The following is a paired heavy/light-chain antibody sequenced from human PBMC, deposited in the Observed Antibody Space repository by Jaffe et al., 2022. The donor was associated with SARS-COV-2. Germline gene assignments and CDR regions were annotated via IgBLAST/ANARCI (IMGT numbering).Heavy chain of an antibody. J-gene: IGHJ4*02. Sequence: QVQLVQSGAEVKKPGASLKVSCKASGYTFTSYYMHWVRQAPGQGLEWMGIINPSGGSTSYAQKFQGRVTMTRDTSTSTVYMELSGLRSEDTAVYYCARRSAATPLDYWGQGTLVTVSS. V-gene: IGHV1-46*01. D-gene: IGHD2-15*01. CDR1: GYTFTSYY. CDR2: INPSGGST. CDR3: ARRSAATPLDY.
Light chain of an antibody. CDR3: QQSYSTPPT. CDR2: AAF. V-gene: IGKV1-39*01. J-gene: IGKJ4*01. Sequence: DIQMTQSPSSLSASVGDRVTITCRASQSIRSYLNWYQQKPGKAPNLLIQAAFSLQSGVPSRFSGSGSGTDFTLTISSLQPEDFATYYCQQSYSTPPTFGGGTKVEIK. CDR1: QSIRSY.